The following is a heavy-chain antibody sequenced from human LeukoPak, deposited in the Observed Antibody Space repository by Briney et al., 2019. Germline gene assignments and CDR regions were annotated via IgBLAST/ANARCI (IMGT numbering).Heavy chain of an antibody. CDR3: AKDRYQDSSGWYGY. V-gene: IGHV3-21*04. CDR2: ISSSSYI. D-gene: IGHD6-19*01. J-gene: IGHJ4*02. Sequence: GGSLRLSCAASGFTFSSYSMNWVRQAPGKGLEWVSSISSSSYIYYADSVKGRFTISRDNSKNTLYLQMNSLRAEDTAVYYCAKDRYQDSSGWYGYWGQGTLVTVSS. CDR1: GFTFSSYS.